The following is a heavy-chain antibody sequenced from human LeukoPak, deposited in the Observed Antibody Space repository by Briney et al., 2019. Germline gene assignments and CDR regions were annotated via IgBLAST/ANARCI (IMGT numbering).Heavy chain of an antibody. CDR2: INHSGST. Sequence: PSETLSLTCAVYGGSFSGYYWSWIRQPPGKGLEWIGEINHSGSTNYNPSLKSRVTISVDTSKNQFSLKLSSVTAADTAVYYCARGLMQQWLVPSSYFDYWGQGTLVTVSS. J-gene: IGHJ4*02. V-gene: IGHV4-34*01. CDR1: GGSFSGYY. D-gene: IGHD6-19*01. CDR3: ARGLMQQWLVPSSYFDY.